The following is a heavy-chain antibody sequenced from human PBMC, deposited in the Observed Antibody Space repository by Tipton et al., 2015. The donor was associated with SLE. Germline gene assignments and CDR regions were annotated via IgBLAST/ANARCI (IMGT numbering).Heavy chain of an antibody. V-gene: IGHV4-4*07. CDR1: GGSISSYY. D-gene: IGHD2-2*01. J-gene: IGHJ6*02. CDR2: IYTSGGT. CDR3: AREEYCSSTSCLYYYYGMDV. Sequence: LRLSCTVSGGSISSYYWSWIRQPAGEGLEWIGRIYTSGGTNYNAPLKSRVTMSVDTSKNQFSLKLSSVTAADTAVYYCAREEYCSSTSCLYYYYGMDVWGQGTTVTVSS.